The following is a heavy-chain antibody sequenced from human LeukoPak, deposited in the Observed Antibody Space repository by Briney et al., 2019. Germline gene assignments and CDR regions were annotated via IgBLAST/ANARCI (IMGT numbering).Heavy chain of an antibody. Sequence: PSETLSLTCAVSGGSISDTHWWSWVRQPPGKGLEWIGEIYKSGTPNYNPSLRSRVAISEDKFKNQFSLKLTSVTAADTAVYYCARTNPSFDYWGQGTLVTVSS. J-gene: IGHJ4*02. CDR1: GGSISDTHW. CDR3: ARTNPSFDY. V-gene: IGHV4-4*02. CDR2: IYKSGTP.